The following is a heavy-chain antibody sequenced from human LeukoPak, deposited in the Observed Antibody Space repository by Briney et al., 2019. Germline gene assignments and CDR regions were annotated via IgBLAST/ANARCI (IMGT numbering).Heavy chain of an antibody. CDR1: GYTFTSYD. J-gene: IGHJ6*02. V-gene: IGHV1-8*01. Sequence: ASVKVSCKASGYTFTSYDINWVRQGTGEGLEWMGWMNPNNGNTGYAQKLQGRVTMTRGTSISTAYMELSSLRSEDTAVYYCARLASSSWPLYYYYGMDVWGQGATVTVSS. CDR2: MNPNNGNT. D-gene: IGHD6-13*01. CDR3: ARLASSSWPLYYYYGMDV.